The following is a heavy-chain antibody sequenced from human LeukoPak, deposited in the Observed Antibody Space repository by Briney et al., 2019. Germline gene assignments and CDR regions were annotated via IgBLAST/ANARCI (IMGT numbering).Heavy chain of an antibody. J-gene: IGHJ4*02. CDR2: IKHDGSDK. CDR3: ARGGHRQKEF. V-gene: IGHV3-7*01. D-gene: IGHD3-10*01. CDR1: GFTFSNYW. Sequence: GGSLRLSCSASGFTFSNYWMTWVRQSPGKGLEWVAIIKHDGSDKYCVDSVRGRFTISRDNAKNSLYLQMSSLRAEDTAVYYCARGGHRQKEFWGQGTLVTVSS.